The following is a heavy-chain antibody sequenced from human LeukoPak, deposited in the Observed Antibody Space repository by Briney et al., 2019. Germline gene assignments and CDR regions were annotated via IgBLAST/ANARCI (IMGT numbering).Heavy chain of an antibody. CDR2: IRSKANSYAT. Sequence: GGSLRLSCAASGFTFSGSAMHWVRQASGKGLEWVGRIRSKANSYATAYAASVEGRFTISRDDSKNTAYLQMNSLKTEDTAVYYCTRRSTISAPDYWGQGTLVTVSS. CDR1: GFTFSGSA. CDR3: TRRSTISAPDY. V-gene: IGHV3-73*01. J-gene: IGHJ4*02. D-gene: IGHD3-9*01.